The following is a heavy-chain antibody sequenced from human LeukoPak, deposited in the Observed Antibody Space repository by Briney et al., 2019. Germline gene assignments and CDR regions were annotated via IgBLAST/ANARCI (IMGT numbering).Heavy chain of an antibody. J-gene: IGHJ4*02. Sequence: PGGSLRLSCAASGFTFSSYWMHWVRQAPGKGLAWVSRINSDGSSTSYADSVKGRFTISRDNAKNTLYLQMNSLRAEDTAVYYCARDMVGDFDYWGQGTLVTVSS. CDR3: ARDMVGDFDY. CDR1: GFTFSSYW. D-gene: IGHD1-26*01. V-gene: IGHV3-74*01. CDR2: INSDGSST.